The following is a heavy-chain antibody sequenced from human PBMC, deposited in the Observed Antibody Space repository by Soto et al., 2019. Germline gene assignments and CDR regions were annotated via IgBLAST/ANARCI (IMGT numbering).Heavy chain of an antibody. CDR1: GFTFSSYA. J-gene: IGHJ6*02. CDR2: ISYDGSNK. CDR3: ARDRRRGTAMGRPLGMDV. V-gene: IGHV3-30-3*01. Sequence: QVQLVESGGGVVQPGRSLRLSCAASGFTFSSYAMHWVRQAPGKGLEWVAVISYDGSNKYYADSVKGRFTISRDNSKNTLYLQMNILRAEDTAVYYCARDRRRGTAMGRPLGMDVWGQGTTVTVSS. D-gene: IGHD5-18*01.